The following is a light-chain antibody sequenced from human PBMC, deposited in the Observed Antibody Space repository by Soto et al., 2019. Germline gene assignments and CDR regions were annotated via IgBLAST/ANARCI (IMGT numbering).Light chain of an antibody. CDR3: CSYAGSYTFV. J-gene: IGLJ2*01. CDR2: DVT. Sequence: QSALTQPRSASGSPGQSVTISCTGTSSDVGGYNYVSWFQQHPGKAPKVMIYDVTERPSGVPDRFTGSKSGNTASLTISGLQAEDEADYYCCSYAGSYTFVFGGGTKLTVL. CDR1: SSDVGGYNY. V-gene: IGLV2-11*01.